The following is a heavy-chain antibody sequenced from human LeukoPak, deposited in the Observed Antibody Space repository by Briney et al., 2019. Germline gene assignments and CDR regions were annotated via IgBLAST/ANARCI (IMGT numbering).Heavy chain of an antibody. D-gene: IGHD1-26*01. J-gene: IGHJ4*02. CDR1: GGTFSSYA. V-gene: IGHV1-69*13. Sequence: GASVKVSCKASGGTFSSYAISWVRQAPGQGLEWMGGIIPIFGTANYAQKFQGRVTITADESTSTAYMELSSLRSGDTAVYYCARRVGPYYFDYWGQGTLVAVSS. CDR3: ARRVGPYYFDY. CDR2: IIPIFGTA.